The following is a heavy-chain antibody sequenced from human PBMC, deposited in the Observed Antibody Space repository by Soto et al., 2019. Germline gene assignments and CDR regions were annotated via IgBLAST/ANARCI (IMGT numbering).Heavy chain of an antibody. D-gene: IGHD2-2*01. CDR1: GGSISSSSYY. CDR3: ARHLYCSSPSCSLDP. Sequence: PSETLSLTCTVSGGSISSSSYYWGWIRQPPGKGLEWIGSIYYSGSTYYNPSLKSRVTISVDTSKNQFSLKLSSVTAADTAVYYCARHLYCSSPSCSLDPWGQGTLVTVSS. CDR2: IYYSGST. V-gene: IGHV4-39*01. J-gene: IGHJ5*02.